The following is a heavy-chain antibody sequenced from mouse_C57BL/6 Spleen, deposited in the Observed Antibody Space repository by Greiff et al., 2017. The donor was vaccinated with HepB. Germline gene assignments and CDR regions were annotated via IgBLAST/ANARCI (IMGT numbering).Heavy chain of an antibody. Sequence: QVQLQQPGAELVKPGASVKMSCKASGYTFTSYWITWVKQRPGQGLEWIGDIYPGSGSTNYNEKFKSKATLTVDTSSSTAYMQLISLTSEDAAVYYCARSQLRPDYWGQGTTLTVSS. D-gene: IGHD3-2*02. J-gene: IGHJ2*01. V-gene: IGHV1-55*01. CDR3: ARSQLRPDY. CDR1: GYTFTSYW. CDR2: IYPGSGST.